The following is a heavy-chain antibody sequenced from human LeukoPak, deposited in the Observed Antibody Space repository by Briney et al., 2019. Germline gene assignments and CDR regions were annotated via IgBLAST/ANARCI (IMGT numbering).Heavy chain of an antibody. CDR2: IYRDGTT. Sequence: SGGSLRLSCAASGVTVSSNYMSWVRQAPGKGLEWVSVIYRDGTTFYADSVKGRFAISRDSSKNTLYLQMNGLRAEDTAVYYCARYTDYYDPFDYWGQGTLVTVSS. CDR3: ARYTDYYDPFDY. CDR1: GVTVSSNY. V-gene: IGHV3-53*01. D-gene: IGHD3-22*01. J-gene: IGHJ4*02.